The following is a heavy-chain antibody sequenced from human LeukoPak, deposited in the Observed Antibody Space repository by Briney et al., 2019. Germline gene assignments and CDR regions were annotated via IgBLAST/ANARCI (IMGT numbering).Heavy chain of an antibody. J-gene: IGHJ5*02. Sequence: PSETLSLTCTVSGGSISSYYWSWIRQPPGKGLEWIGYIYYSGSTNYNPSLKSRVTISVDTSKNQFSLKLSSVTAADTAVYYCARSPPPLLTCSSTSCYGEIGWWFDPWGQGTLVTVSS. V-gene: IGHV4-59*01. CDR1: GGSISSYY. D-gene: IGHD2-2*01. CDR3: ARSPPPLLTCSSTSCYGEIGWWFDP. CDR2: IYYSGST.